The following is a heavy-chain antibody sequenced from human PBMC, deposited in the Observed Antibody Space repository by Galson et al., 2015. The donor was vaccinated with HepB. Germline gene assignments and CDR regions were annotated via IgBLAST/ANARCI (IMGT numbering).Heavy chain of an antibody. V-gene: IGHV5-10-1*01. CDR3: ARAGYYGSGSYYYYYYYGMDV. CDR1: GYSFTSYW. J-gene: IGHJ6*02. Sequence: SGAEVKKPGESLRISCKGSGYSFTSYWISWVRQMPGKGLEWMGMIDPSNSNANNSPSLQGHVTMSADKAISTAYLQWSSLKASDTAIYYCARAGYYGSGSYYYYYYYGMDVWGQGTTVTVSS. D-gene: IGHD3-10*01. CDR2: IDPSNSNA.